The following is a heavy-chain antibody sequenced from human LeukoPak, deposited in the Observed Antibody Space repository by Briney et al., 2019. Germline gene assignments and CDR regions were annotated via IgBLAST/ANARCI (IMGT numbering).Heavy chain of an antibody. V-gene: IGHV3-23*01. D-gene: IGHD3-10*01. CDR2: IGGSGGDT. CDR1: GFTLSRYG. Sequence: GGSLRLSCAASGFTLSRYGMNWVRQAPGKGLEWVSTIGGSGGDTHYADSVKGRFTISRDNSETTLYLQMNSLRAEDTALYYCAKCYFGIVYWGQGTLVTVSS. CDR3: AKCYFGIVY. J-gene: IGHJ4*02.